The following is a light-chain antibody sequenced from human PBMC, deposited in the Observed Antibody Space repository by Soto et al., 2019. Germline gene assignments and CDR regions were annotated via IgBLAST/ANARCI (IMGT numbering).Light chain of an antibody. CDR1: QGISSW. Sequence: DIQMTQSPSSVSASVGDRVTITCRASQGISSWLAWYQQKPGKAPKLLIYGASSRATGIPDRFSGSGSGTDFTLTISRLEPEDFAVYYCQQYSTSVRTFGQGTKVEV. J-gene: IGKJ1*01. V-gene: IGKV1-12*01. CDR3: QQYSTSVRT. CDR2: GAS.